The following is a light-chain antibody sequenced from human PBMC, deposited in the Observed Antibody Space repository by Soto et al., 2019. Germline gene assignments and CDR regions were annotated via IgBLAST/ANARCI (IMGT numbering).Light chain of an antibody. J-gene: IGKJ1*01. CDR3: QQYYSSPRT. V-gene: IGKV4-1*01. Sequence: DIVMTQSPDSLSVSLGERATINCKSSQTVLYSSNNKNHLAWYQQRPGQPPKLLIYWASAREFGVPDRFSGSGSGTDFTLTISSLQAEDVALYNCQQYYSSPRTFGHGTAVEIK. CDR1: QTVLYSSNNKNH. CDR2: WAS.